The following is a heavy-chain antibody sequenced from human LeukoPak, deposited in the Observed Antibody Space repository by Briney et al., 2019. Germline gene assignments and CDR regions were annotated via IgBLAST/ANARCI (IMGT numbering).Heavy chain of an antibody. CDR1: GGTFSSYA. Sequence: ASVKVSCKASGGTFSSYAISWVRQAPGQGLEWMGGIIPIFGTANYAQKFQGRVTITTDESTSTAYMELSSLRSEDTAVYYCASRYCSSTSCYTSYWYFDLWGRGTLVTVSS. CDR3: ASRYCSSTSCYTSYWYFDL. CDR2: IIPIFGTA. D-gene: IGHD2-2*02. V-gene: IGHV1-69*05. J-gene: IGHJ2*01.